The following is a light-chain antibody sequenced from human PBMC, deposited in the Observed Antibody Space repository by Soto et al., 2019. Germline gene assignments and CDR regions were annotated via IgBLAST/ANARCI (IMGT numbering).Light chain of an antibody. CDR3: KQYNSYSWT. J-gene: IGKJ1*01. CDR1: QSISSW. CDR2: KAS. V-gene: IGKV1-5*03. Sequence: DIQMTQSPSTLSASVGDRVTITCRASQSISSWLAWYQQKPGKAPKLLIYKASSLESGVPSRFSGSGSGTEFNLTISSLQPDDFATYYCKQYNSYSWTFGQGTKVEIK.